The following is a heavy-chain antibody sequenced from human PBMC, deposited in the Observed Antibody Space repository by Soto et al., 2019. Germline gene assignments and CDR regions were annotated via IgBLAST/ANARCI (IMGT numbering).Heavy chain of an antibody. J-gene: IGHJ4*02. CDR3: ARDQNWNDVSKDY. D-gene: IGHD1-1*01. CDR1: GFTFSIYA. V-gene: IGHV3-7*01. CDR2: IKQDGSEK. Sequence: AGSLRLSCAASGFTFSIYAMHWVLQAPGKGLEWVANIKQDGSEKYYADSVKGRFTISRDNAKNSLYLQMNSLRAEDTAVYYCARDQNWNDVSKDYWGQGTLVTV.